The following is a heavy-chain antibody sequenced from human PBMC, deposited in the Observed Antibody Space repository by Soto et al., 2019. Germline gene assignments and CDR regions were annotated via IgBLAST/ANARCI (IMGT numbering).Heavy chain of an antibody. CDR1: YDQIVRVDYY. J-gene: IGHJ4*02. CDR2: IYYSGLT. CDR3: AGDRATGGPFDF. D-gene: IGHD1-1*01. V-gene: IGHV4-31*02. Sequence: PPTWTVSYDQIVRVDYYWSCVRQHPGKGLGWMGYIYYSGLTYYNPSLKSRVSISVDTSKNQFFLNLNSVTAADTVVYFCAGDRATGGPFDFWGQGTVVT.